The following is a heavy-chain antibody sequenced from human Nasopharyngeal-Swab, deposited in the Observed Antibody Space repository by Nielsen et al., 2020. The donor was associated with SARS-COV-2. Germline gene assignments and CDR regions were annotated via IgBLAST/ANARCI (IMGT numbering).Heavy chain of an antibody. J-gene: IGHJ4*02. D-gene: IGHD3-22*01. CDR3: ARDDSSGYYGY. CDR2: ISGSGSTI. Sequence: GGSLRLSCAAPGFTFSDYYMSWIRQAPGKGLEGVSYISGSGSTIYYADSVKGRFTMSRDNAKNSVYLQMNSLRAEDTAVYYCARDDSSGYYGYWGQGTLVTASS. CDR1: GFTFSDYY. V-gene: IGHV3-11*01.